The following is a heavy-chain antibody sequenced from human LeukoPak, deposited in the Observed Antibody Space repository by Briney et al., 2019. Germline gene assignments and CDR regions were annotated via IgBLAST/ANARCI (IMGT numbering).Heavy chain of an antibody. D-gene: IGHD3-16*01. Sequence: GSLRLSCAASGFPFSSYWMSWVRQAPGKGLEWVANIRKDGSEKYYVDSVKGRFTISKDSAENLLYLQMNGLRAEDTAVYYCARVRPNWYLDLWGRGTLVTVSS. J-gene: IGHJ2*01. V-gene: IGHV3-7*05. CDR1: GFPFSSYW. CDR2: IRKDGSEK. CDR3: ARVRPNWYLDL.